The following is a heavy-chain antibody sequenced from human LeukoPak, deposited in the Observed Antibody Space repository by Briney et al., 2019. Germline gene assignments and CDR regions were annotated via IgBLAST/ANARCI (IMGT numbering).Heavy chain of an antibody. CDR2: ISSSSSYI. J-gene: IGHJ4*02. CDR1: GFTVSSNS. V-gene: IGHV3-21*01. Sequence: PGGSLRLSCTVSGFTVSSNSMSWVRQAPGKGLEWVSSISSSSSYIYYADSVKGRFTISRDNAKKSLYLQMNSLTAEDTAVYYCARESFAARWDWGQGTLVTVSS. CDR3: ARESFAARWD. D-gene: IGHD6-6*01.